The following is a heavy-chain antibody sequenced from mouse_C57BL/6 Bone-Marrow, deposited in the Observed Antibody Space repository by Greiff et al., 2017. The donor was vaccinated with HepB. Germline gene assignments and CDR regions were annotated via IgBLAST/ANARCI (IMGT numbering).Heavy chain of an antibody. Sequence: QVQLQQPGAELVMPGASVKLSCKASGYTFTSYWMHWVKQRPGQGLEWIGEIDPSDSYTNYNQKFKGKSTLTVDKSSSTAYMQLSSLTSEDSAVYYCARERYYYGSTYYFDYWGQGTTLTVSS. D-gene: IGHD1-1*01. CDR3: ARERYYYGSTYYFDY. V-gene: IGHV1-69*01. CDR1: GYTFTSYW. CDR2: IDPSDSYT. J-gene: IGHJ2*01.